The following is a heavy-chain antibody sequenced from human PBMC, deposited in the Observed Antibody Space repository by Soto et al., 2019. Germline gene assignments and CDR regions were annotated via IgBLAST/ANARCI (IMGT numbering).Heavy chain of an antibody. CDR3: ARGEGYCSGGNCFRGARDL. J-gene: IGHJ3*01. CDR1: GFALSSYS. D-gene: IGHD2-15*01. Sequence: EVQLVESGGRLVKPGGSLRLSCAVSGFALSSYSIAWVRQAPGKGLEWVSFTFNYAGRLYYADSVKGRFAISRDDAKISVYLQLNILRAEDTAVYDCARGEGYCSGGNCFRGARDLGGQATVVTVPS. CDR2: TFNYAGRL. V-gene: IGHV3-21*01.